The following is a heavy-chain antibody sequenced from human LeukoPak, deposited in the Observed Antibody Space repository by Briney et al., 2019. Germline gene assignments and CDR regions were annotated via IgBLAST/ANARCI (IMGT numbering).Heavy chain of an antibody. CDR2: IYHSGST. CDR1: GGSISSSNW. D-gene: IGHD1-26*01. J-gene: IGHJ4*02. Sequence: SETLSLTCAVSGGSISSSNWWSWVRQPPGKGLEWIGEIYHSGSTNYNPSLKSRVTISVDKSKNQFSLKLSPVTAADTAVYYCARRGVGATYYFDYWGQGTLVTVSS. CDR3: ARRGVGATYYFDY. V-gene: IGHV4-4*02.